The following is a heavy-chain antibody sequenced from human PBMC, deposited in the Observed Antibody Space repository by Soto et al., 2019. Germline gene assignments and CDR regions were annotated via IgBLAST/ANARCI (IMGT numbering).Heavy chain of an antibody. CDR2: ISGSGGST. CDR1: GFTFSSYA. J-gene: IGHJ3*02. Sequence: GGSLRLSCAASGFTFSSYAMSWVRQDPGKGLEWVSAISGSGGSTYYADSVKGRFTISRDNSKNTLYLQMNSLRAEDTAVYYCAKAAAPHGSCSGGSCYSGWAFDIWGQGTMVTVSS. CDR3: AKAAAPHGSCSGGSCYSGWAFDI. V-gene: IGHV3-23*01. D-gene: IGHD2-15*01.